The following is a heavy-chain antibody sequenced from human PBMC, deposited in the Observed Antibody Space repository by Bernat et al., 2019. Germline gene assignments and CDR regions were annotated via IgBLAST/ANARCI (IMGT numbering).Heavy chain of an antibody. CDR2: ISGYNGNT. D-gene: IGHD6-13*01. V-gene: IGHV1-18*01. CDR3: AREYSRAAAGIGWYFDF. Sequence: QVQLVQSGAEVKKPGASVKVSCKASGYTFTNYGISWVRQAPGQGLEWMGWISGYNGNTNYAQNLQGRVTMTTDTSTTTAYMELRSLRSDDTAVYYCAREYSRAAAGIGWYFDFWGRGTLVTVSS. J-gene: IGHJ2*01. CDR1: GYTFTNYG.